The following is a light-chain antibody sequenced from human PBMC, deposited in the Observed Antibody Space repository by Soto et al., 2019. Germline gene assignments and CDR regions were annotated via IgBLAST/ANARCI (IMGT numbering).Light chain of an antibody. CDR1: SSDVGGYNY. CDR3: CSYSGTNYHYV. CDR2: EVS. V-gene: IGLV2-8*01. Sequence: QSALTQPPSASGSFGQSVTISCTGTSSDVGGYNYVSWYQQHPGKAPKLMIYEVSERPSGVSDRFSGSKSGNTASLTVSGLQADDEADHYCCSYSGTNYHYVFGTGTKVTVL. J-gene: IGLJ1*01.